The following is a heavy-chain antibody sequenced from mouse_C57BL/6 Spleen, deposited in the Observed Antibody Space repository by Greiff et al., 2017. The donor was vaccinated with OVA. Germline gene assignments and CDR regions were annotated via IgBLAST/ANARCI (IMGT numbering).Heavy chain of an antibody. D-gene: IGHD2-2*01. Sequence: VQLQQSGAELVKPGASVKLSCTASGFNIKDYYMHWVKQRTEQGLEWIGRIDPEDGETIYAPKFQGKATITADTASTTAILQLSSLTSEDTAVYYCARSYGYDDPYAMDYWGQGTSVTVSS. J-gene: IGHJ4*01. CDR1: GFNIKDYY. CDR2: IDPEDGET. CDR3: ARSYGYDDPYAMDY. V-gene: IGHV14-2*01.